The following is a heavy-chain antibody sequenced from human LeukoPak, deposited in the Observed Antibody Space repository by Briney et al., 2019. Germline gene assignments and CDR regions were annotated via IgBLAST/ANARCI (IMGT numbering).Heavy chain of an antibody. Sequence: GSVKVSCKVSGYTLTELSMHWVRQAPGKGLEWVGGFDPEDGETIYAQKFQGRVTMTEDTSTDTAYMELSSLRSEDTAVYYCATAFQVAATYDYWGQGTLVTVSS. CDR2: FDPEDGET. CDR3: ATAFQVAATYDY. CDR1: GYTLTELS. D-gene: IGHD2-15*01. J-gene: IGHJ4*02. V-gene: IGHV1-24*01.